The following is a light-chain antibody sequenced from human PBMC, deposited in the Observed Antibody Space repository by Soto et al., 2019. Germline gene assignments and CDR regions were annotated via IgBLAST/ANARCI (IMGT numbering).Light chain of an antibody. V-gene: IGLV2-23*01. CDR1: SSDVGSYKF. J-gene: IGLJ1*01. CDR3: CSYAGSSTYV. Sequence: QSALTQPASVSGSPGQSITISCTGTSSDVGSYKFVSWYQQHPGKAPKLMIYEGNKRPSGVSNRFSGSKSDNTASLTISGLQAEDEADYYCCSYAGSSTYVFGIGTKVTVL. CDR2: EGN.